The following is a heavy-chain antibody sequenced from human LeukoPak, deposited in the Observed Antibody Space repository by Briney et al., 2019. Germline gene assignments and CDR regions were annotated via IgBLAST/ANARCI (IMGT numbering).Heavy chain of an antibody. Sequence: GGSLRLSCAVSGFTFSSYWMSWVRQAPGKGLEWVSYISSSGSTIYYADSVKGRFTISRDNAKNSLYLQMNSLRAEDTAVYYCARDLYHYDYVWGSSRWFDPWGQGTLVTVSS. V-gene: IGHV3-48*04. J-gene: IGHJ5*02. CDR3: ARDLYHYDYVWGSSRWFDP. CDR2: ISSSGSTI. D-gene: IGHD3-16*01. CDR1: GFTFSSYW.